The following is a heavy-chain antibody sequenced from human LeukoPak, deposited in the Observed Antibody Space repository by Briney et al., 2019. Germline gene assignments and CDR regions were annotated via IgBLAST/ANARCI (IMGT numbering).Heavy chain of an antibody. CDR3: ARDGVGRSSSWYGGRRFVDEFDY. CDR1: GLTFSSYE. J-gene: IGHJ4*02. V-gene: IGHV3-48*03. Sequence: GGSLRLSCAASGLTFSSYEINWVRQPPGKGLEWVSYISISGSTINSAASVKGRFTISRDNAKSSLYLQMNSLRAEDTAVYYCARDGVGRSSSWYGGRRFVDEFDYWGQGTLVTVSS. D-gene: IGHD6-13*01. CDR2: ISISGSTI.